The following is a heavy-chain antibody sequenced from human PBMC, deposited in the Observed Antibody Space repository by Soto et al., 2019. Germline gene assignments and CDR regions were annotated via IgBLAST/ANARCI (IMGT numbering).Heavy chain of an antibody. V-gene: IGHV3-23*01. CDR2: ISGSGGST. CDR1: GFTFSSYA. CDR3: AKDSDFWSGVLDY. J-gene: IGHJ4*02. D-gene: IGHD3-3*01. Sequence: PGGSLRLSCAASGFTFSSYAMSWVRQAPGKGLEWVSAISGSGGSTYYADSVKGRFTISRDNSKNTLYLQMNSLRAEDTAVYYCAKDSDFWSGVLDYWGQVTLVTVSA.